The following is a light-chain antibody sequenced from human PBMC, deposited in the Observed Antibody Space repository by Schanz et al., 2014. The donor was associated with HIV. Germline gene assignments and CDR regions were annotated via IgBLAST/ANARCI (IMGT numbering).Light chain of an antibody. Sequence: QSALTQPASVSGSLGQSITISCTGTSSDIGSYNLVSWYQQHPGKAPKLMIYDVSNRPSGVSSRFSGSKSGNTASLTISGLQAEDEADYYCASYTTSHTFVFGTGTKLTVL. CDR1: SSDIGSYNL. V-gene: IGLV2-14*02. J-gene: IGLJ1*01. CDR2: DVS. CDR3: ASYTTSHTFV.